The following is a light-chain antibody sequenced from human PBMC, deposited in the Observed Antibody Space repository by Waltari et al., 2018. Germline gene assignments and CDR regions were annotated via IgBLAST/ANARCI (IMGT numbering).Light chain of an antibody. Sequence: DIQMTQSPSSLSASVGDRVTITCQASQDISNYLNWYQQKPGKAPKLLIYDASNLETGVPSRFSGSGSGTDFALTISSLQPEDFATYYCQQLDRYPFTFGGGTKVEIK. J-gene: IGKJ4*01. CDR3: QQLDRYPFT. CDR1: QDISNY. CDR2: DAS. V-gene: IGKV1-33*01.